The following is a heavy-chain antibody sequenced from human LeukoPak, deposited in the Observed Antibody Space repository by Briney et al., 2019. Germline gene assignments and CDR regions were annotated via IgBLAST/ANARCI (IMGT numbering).Heavy chain of an antibody. D-gene: IGHD6-19*01. CDR3: ARHALGGSGWYYFDY. CDR2: IGPSDPEP. J-gene: IGHJ4*02. V-gene: IGHV5-10-1*01. CDR1: GYIFTNYW. Sequence: GESLKISCKASGYIFTNYWISWVRQMPGKGLEWMGRIGPSDPEPAYSPSFQGHVTISADKSVNTAYLQWSSLTASDTAIFYCARHALGGSGWYYFDYWGQGTLVTVSS.